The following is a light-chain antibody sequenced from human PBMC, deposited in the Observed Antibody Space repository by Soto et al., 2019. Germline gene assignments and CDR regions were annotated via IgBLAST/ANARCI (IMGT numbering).Light chain of an antibody. CDR2: DVS. CDR1: SSDIGTYNY. CDR3: TSSTSSRTVV. V-gene: IGLV2-14*03. J-gene: IGLJ2*01. Sequence: QSALAQPASVSGSPGQSITISCTGTSSDIGTYNYVSWYQQHAGKVPKLMIYDVSNRPSGVSDRFSGSKSGNTASLTISGLQAEDEADYYCTSSTSSRTVVFGGGTKLTVL.